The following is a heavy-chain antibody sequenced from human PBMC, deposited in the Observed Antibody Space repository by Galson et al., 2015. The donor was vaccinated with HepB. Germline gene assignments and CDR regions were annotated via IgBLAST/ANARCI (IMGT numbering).Heavy chain of an antibody. J-gene: IGHJ4*02. CDR2: FDPEDGET. V-gene: IGHV1-24*01. CDR3: ATLSGSYLGFSY. CDR1: GYTLTELS. D-gene: IGHD1-26*01. Sequence: SVKVSCKVSGYTLTELSMHWVRQAPGKGLEWMGGFDPEDGETIYAQKFQGRVTMTEDTSTDTAYMELSSLRSEDTAVYYCATLSGSYLGFSYWGQGTLVTVSS.